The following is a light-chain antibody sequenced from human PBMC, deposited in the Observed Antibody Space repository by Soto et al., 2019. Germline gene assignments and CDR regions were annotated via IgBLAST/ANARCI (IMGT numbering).Light chain of an antibody. Sequence: EFVLTQSPGTLSLSPGEGATLSCRASQSVSSSYLAWYQQKPGQAPRLLIYGASSRATGIPDRFSGSGSGTDFTLTISRLEPEDFAVYYCQQYGSSPFTFGPGTKVDIK. CDR1: QSVSSSY. CDR2: GAS. CDR3: QQYGSSPFT. V-gene: IGKV3-20*01. J-gene: IGKJ3*01.